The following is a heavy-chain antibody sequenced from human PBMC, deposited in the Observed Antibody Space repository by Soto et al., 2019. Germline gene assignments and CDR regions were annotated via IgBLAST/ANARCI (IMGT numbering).Heavy chain of an antibody. CDR2: INHSGST. CDR3: ARVVPYYDFWSGSKHNWFDP. CDR1: GGSFSGYY. D-gene: IGHD3-3*01. V-gene: IGHV4-34*01. Sequence: SDTLSLTCAVYGGSFSGYYWSWLRQPPGKGLEWIGEINHSGSTNYNPSLKSRVTISVDTSKNQFSLKLSSVTAADTAVYYCARVVPYYDFWSGSKHNWFDPWGQGTLVTVSS. J-gene: IGHJ5*02.